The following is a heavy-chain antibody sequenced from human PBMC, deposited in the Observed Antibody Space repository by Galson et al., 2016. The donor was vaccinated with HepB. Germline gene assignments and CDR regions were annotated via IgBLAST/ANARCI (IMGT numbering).Heavy chain of an antibody. V-gene: IGHV3-74*01. CDR3: ARDLVMNGEYDYYYSGMDV. Sequence: SLRLSCAASGFTFSSYWMHWVRQAPGGGLVWVSRINSDGSATTYADSGKGRFTISRDNARNTLYLQMASLRAEDTAVYYCARDLVMNGEYDYYYSGMDVWGQGTTVTASS. CDR1: GFTFSSYW. J-gene: IGHJ6*02. CDR2: INSDGSAT. D-gene: IGHD4-17*01.